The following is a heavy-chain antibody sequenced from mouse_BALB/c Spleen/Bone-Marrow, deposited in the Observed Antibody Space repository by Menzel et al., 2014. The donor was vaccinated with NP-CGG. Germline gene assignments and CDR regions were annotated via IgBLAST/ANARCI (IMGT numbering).Heavy chain of an antibody. CDR2: IRNKPNGYTT. Sequence: EVMLVESGGGLVQPGGSLRLSCATSGFTFTDYYMSWVRQPPGKALEWLGFIRNKPNGYTTEYSASVKGRFTISRDNSQSILYLQMNTLRAKDSATYYCARDDYGRGYWGQGTTLTVSS. CDR1: GFTFTDYY. D-gene: IGHD1-1*01. V-gene: IGHV7-3*02. J-gene: IGHJ2*01. CDR3: ARDDYGRGY.